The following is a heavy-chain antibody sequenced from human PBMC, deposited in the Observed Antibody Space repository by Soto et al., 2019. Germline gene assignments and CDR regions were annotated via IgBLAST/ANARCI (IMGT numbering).Heavy chain of an antibody. D-gene: IGHD6-13*01. J-gene: IGHJ4*02. CDR3: AKANLPQTWYSSSGGSGY. CDR2: ISGSGGST. V-gene: IGHV3-23*01. Sequence: GGSLRLSCAASGFTFSSYAMSWVRQAPGKGLEWVSAISGSGGSTYYADSVKGRFTISRDNSKNTLYLQMNSLRAEDTAVYYCAKANLPQTWYSSSGGSGYWGQGTLVTVSS. CDR1: GFTFSSYA.